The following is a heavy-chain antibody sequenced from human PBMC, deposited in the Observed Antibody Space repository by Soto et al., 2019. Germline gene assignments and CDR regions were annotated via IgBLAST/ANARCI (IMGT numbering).Heavy chain of an antibody. CDR3: ARHHMAATDMYFDY. D-gene: IGHD6-19*01. V-gene: IGHV4-31*03. CDR2: IYDNDST. Sequence: PSETLSLTCTVSGGSISSGGYYWSWIRQHPGKGLEWIGYIYDNDSTYYNPSLKSRVAMSVDMSRNQFSLKQSSVTAADTAVYYCARHHMAATDMYFDYWGQGTLVTVSS. J-gene: IGHJ4*02. CDR1: GGSISSGGYY.